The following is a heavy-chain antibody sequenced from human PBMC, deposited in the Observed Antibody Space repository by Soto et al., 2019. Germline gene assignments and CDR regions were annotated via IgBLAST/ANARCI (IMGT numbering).Heavy chain of an antibody. CDR3: AKTTDGWFSAFEI. D-gene: IGHD6-19*01. CDR1: GFVFSSYA. Sequence: PGGSRRLSCAASGFVFSSYAMSWVRQAPGKGLEWVSAISGSGTTAYYADSVKGRFIFSRDNPKNTMYLQMNSLRAEDTAVYFCAKTTDGWFSAFEIWGQGTVVTVSS. CDR2: ISGSGTTA. V-gene: IGHV3-23*01. J-gene: IGHJ3*02.